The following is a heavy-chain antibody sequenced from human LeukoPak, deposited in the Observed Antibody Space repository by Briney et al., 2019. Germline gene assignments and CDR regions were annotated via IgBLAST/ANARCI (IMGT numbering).Heavy chain of an antibody. CDR3: ARGGYSSSSGYYYYGMDV. J-gene: IGHJ6*02. CDR2: IGSSSSYI. CDR1: GFTFSSYS. V-gene: IGHV3-21*01. Sequence: GGSLRLSCAASGFTFSSYSMNWVRQAPGKGLEWVSSIGSSSSYIYYADSVKGRFTISRDNAKNSLYLQMNSLRAEDTAVYYCARGGYSSSSGYYYYGMDVWGQGTTVTVSS. D-gene: IGHD6-6*01.